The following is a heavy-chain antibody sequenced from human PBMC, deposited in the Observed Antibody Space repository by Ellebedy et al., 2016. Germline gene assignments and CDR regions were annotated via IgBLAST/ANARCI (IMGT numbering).Heavy chain of an antibody. J-gene: IGHJ4*02. CDR1: GFSFNTFF. Sequence: GESLKISXGASGFSFNTFFMGWVRQAPGKGLEWVSTMRGDGAKTHLADSVKGRFTISRDNSRYTLYLQMDSLTAADTAVYYCYYGHYSGFWGQGTLVTVSS. CDR2: MRGDGAKT. V-gene: IGHV3-23*01. D-gene: IGHD4-17*01. CDR3: YYGHYSGF.